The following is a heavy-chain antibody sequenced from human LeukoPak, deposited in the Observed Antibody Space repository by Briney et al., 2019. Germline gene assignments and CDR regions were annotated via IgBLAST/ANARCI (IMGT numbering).Heavy chain of an antibody. Sequence: SQTLSLTCTVSGGSISSGSYYWSWIRQPAGKGLEWIGRIYTSGSTNYNPSLKSRVTISVDTSKNQFSLKLSSVTAADTAVYYCAGYGDYVRWFDPWGQGTLVTVSS. CDR3: AGYGDYVRWFDP. V-gene: IGHV4-61*02. J-gene: IGHJ5*02. D-gene: IGHD4-17*01. CDR2: IYTSGST. CDR1: GGSISSGSYY.